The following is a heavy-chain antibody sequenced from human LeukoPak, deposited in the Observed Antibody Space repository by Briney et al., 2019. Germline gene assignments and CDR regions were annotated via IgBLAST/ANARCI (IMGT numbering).Heavy chain of an antibody. CDR3: ARGSTPYLFDY. V-gene: IGHV4-59*01. Sequence: PSETLSLTCTVSGGSISSSYWSWIRQPPGKGLEWIGYIYYSGSTTYNPSLKSRVTISVDTSKNRFSLRLSSVTAADTAVYYCARGSTPYLFDYWGQGTLVTVSS. CDR2: IYYSGST. CDR1: GGSISSSY. J-gene: IGHJ4*02.